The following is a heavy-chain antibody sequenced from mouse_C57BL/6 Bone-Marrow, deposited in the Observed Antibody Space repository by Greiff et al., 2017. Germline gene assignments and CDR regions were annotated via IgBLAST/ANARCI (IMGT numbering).Heavy chain of an antibody. V-gene: IGHV1-4*01. CDR2: INPSSGYT. CDR1: GYTFTSYT. CDR3: ARLYYSNYVGY. Sequence: QVQLQLSGAELARPGASVMMSCKASGYTFTSYTMHWVKQRPGQGLVWIGYINPSSGYTKYNQKFKDTATLTADNSSSPAYMQLSSLTSEDSAVYYCARLYYSNYVGYWGQGTTLTVSS. J-gene: IGHJ2*01. D-gene: IGHD2-5*01.